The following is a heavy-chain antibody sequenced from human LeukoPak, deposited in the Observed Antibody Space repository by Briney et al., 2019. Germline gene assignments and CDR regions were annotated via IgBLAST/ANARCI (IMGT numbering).Heavy chain of an antibody. CDR3: ARGAFWDYYDFWSGYLLFDY. J-gene: IGHJ4*02. V-gene: IGHV4-39*07. CDR2: IYYSGNT. D-gene: IGHD3-3*01. CDR1: GGSISSSSYY. Sequence: SETLSLTCTVSGGSISSSSYYWGWIRQPPGKGLEWIGSIYYSGNTYNNPSLKSRVTISVDTSKNQFSLKLSSVTAADTAVYYCARGAFWDYYDFWSGYLLFDYWGQGTLVTVSS.